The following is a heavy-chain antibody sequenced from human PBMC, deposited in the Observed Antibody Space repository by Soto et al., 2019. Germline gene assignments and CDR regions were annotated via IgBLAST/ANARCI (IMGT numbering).Heavy chain of an antibody. CDR1: GGTFSSYA. CDR2: IIPIFGTA. J-gene: IGHJ6*02. D-gene: IGHD6-6*01. Sequence: ASVKVSCKASGGTFSSYAISWVRQAPGQGLEWMGGIIPIFGTANYAQKFQGRVTITADESTSTAYMELSSLRSGDTAVYYCARDLRQLALYYYYGMDVWGQGTTVTVSS. CDR3: ARDLRQLALYYYYGMDV. V-gene: IGHV1-69*13.